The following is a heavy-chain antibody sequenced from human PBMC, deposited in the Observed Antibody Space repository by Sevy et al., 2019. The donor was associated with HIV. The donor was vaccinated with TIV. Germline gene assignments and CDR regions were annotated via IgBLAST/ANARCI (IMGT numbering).Heavy chain of an antibody. CDR3: AREGCSRPHDY. J-gene: IGHJ4*02. D-gene: IGHD2-8*01. CDR1: GFAFYEYS. CDR2: LSFGCGKI. V-gene: IGHV3-23*01. Sequence: GGSLRLSCAASGFAFYEYSMSWIRHAPEKGLEWVATLSFGCGKINYADSVKGRFTISRDNSKNSFYLQMDNLRVEDTALYYCAREGCSRPHDYWGQGTRVTVSS.